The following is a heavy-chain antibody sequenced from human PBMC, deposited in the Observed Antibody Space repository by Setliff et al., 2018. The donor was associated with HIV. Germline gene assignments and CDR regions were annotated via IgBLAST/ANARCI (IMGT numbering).Heavy chain of an antibody. CDR3: ARMYSGYDWSPAGARTRYFDY. CDR2: IYHSEST. CDR1: GYSISSGYY. D-gene: IGHD5-12*01. Sequence: SETLSLTCAVYGYSISSGYYWGWIRQPPGKGMEWIGSIYHSESTYYNPSLKSRVTISVDTSKNQFSLKLSSVTAADTAVYYCARMYSGYDWSPAGARTRYFDYWGQGTLVTVS. V-gene: IGHV4-38-2*01. J-gene: IGHJ4*02.